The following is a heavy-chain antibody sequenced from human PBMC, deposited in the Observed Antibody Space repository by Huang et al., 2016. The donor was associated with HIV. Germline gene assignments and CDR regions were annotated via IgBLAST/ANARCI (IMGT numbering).Heavy chain of an antibody. D-gene: IGHD2-15*01. V-gene: IGHV3-30*18. CDR1: GFIFRNFG. CDR2: SSYDGRSD. Sequence: QVQLVESGGGVVQPGTSLRLSCAASGFIFRNFGMHWVRQAPGEGLEGVAVSSYDGRSDRYSDSVKGRFTISRDNDKNTLALEMNRLRHDDTAVYYCAKESRWFSDFDQWGQGTLVTVSS. J-gene: IGHJ5*02. CDR3: AKESRWFSDFDQ.